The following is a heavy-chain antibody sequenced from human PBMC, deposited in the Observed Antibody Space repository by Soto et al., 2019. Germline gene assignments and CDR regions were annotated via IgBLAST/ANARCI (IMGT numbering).Heavy chain of an antibody. CDR1: GYSFTSYW. Sequence: GESLKISCKGSGYSFTSYWIGWVRQMPGKGLEWVGIIYPGDSDTRYSPSFQGQVTISADKSISTAYLQWSSLKASDTAMYYCARGGDSGSYYDYFDYWGQGTLVTVSS. CDR2: IYPGDSDT. V-gene: IGHV5-51*01. D-gene: IGHD1-26*01. J-gene: IGHJ4*02. CDR3: ARGGDSGSYYDYFDY.